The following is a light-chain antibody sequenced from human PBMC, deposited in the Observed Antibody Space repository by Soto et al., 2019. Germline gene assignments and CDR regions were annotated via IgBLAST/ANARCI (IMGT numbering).Light chain of an antibody. V-gene: IGLV1-44*01. CDR2: STN. CDR1: SSNIGSNA. J-gene: IGLJ2*01. CDR3: QVWHSYGDHAGVV. Sequence: QSVLTQPPSASGTPGQRVTISCSGSSSNIGSNAVNWYQQLPGTAPKLLIYSTNQRPSGVPDRFSGSKSGNTATLIISRVEAGDEADYYCQVWHSYGDHAGVVFGGGTKLTVL.